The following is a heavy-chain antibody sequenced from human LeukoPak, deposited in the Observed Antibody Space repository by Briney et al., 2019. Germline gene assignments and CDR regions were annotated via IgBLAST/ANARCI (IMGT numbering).Heavy chain of an antibody. CDR3: ARGLALGLTVPPNAFDY. CDR2: TGISSVTT. J-gene: IGHJ4*02. CDR1: GFIFTRHV. Sequence: GGPLRLSCAASGFIFTRHVMTWLRQAPGKGLEWCCTTGISSVTTLCADSVSGLFTISREKDKSSLYRQMNSLAADDTAVYYGARGLALGLTVPPNAFDYWGQRTMVTVSS. V-gene: IGHV3-23*01. D-gene: IGHD1-1*01.